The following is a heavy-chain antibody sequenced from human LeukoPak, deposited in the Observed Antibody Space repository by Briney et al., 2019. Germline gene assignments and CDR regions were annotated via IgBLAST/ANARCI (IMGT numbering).Heavy chain of an antibody. CDR3: ARHQWVPAFDI. Sequence: PSETLSLTCTVSGGSISTFYWNWIRQPPGKGLEWIGHIYYSGSTNYNPSLKSRVTISVDTSKNQFSLKLSSVTAADTAVYYCARHQWVPAFDIWGQGIMVTVSS. CDR2: IYYSGST. J-gene: IGHJ3*02. V-gene: IGHV4-59*08. CDR1: GGSISTFY. D-gene: IGHD1-26*01.